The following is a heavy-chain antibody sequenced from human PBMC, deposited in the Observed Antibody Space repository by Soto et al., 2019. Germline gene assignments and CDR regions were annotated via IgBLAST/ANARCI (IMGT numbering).Heavy chain of an antibody. CDR1: GFTFSSYW. Sequence: GESLKISCAASGFTFSSYWMSWVRQAPGKGLEWVANIKQDGSEKYYVDSVKGRLTISRDNAKNSLYLQMNSLRAEDTAVYYCARDIRDIVVVVAATRSAYFDYWGQGTLVTVSS. J-gene: IGHJ4*02. D-gene: IGHD2-15*01. CDR2: IKQDGSEK. CDR3: ARDIRDIVVVVAATRSAYFDY. V-gene: IGHV3-7*05.